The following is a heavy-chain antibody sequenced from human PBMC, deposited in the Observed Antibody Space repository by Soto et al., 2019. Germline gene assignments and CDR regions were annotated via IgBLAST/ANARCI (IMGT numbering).Heavy chain of an antibody. V-gene: IGHV3-48*03. CDR3: ARDVFGVDLGGMDV. D-gene: IGHD3-3*01. Sequence: GGSLRLSCAASGFTFSSYEMNWVRQAPGKGLEWVSYISSSGSTIYYADSVKGRFTISRDNAKISLYLQMNSLRAEDTAVYYCARDVFGVDLGGMDVWGQGTTVTVSS. J-gene: IGHJ6*02. CDR1: GFTFSSYE. CDR2: ISSSGSTI.